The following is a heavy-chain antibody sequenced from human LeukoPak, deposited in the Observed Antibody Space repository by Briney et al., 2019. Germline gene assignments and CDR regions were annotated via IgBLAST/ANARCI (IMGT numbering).Heavy chain of an antibody. D-gene: IGHD5-18*01. CDR1: GYTFTGYY. J-gene: IGHJ5*02. CDR3: ARDWVQGGSSYGYNWFDP. V-gene: IGHV1-2*06. CDR2: INPNSGGT. Sequence: ASVKVSCKASGYTFTGYYMHWVRQAPGQGLEWMGRINPNSGGTNYAQKFQGRVTMTRDTSISTAYMELSRLRSDDTAVYYCARDWVQGGSSYGYNWFDPWGQGTLVTVSS.